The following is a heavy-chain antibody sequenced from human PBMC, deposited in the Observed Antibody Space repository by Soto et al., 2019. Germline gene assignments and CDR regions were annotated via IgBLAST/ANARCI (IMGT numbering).Heavy chain of an antibody. D-gene: IGHD2-15*01. CDR1: GGSISSYY. Sequence: SETLSLTCTVSGGSISSYYWSWIRQPPGKGLEWIGYIYYSGSTNYNPSLKSRVTISVDTSKNQFSLKLSSVTAADTAVYYCARGPYCSGGSCRNGMDVWGQGTTVTVSS. CDR3: ARGPYCSGGSCRNGMDV. J-gene: IGHJ6*02. V-gene: IGHV4-59*01. CDR2: IYYSGST.